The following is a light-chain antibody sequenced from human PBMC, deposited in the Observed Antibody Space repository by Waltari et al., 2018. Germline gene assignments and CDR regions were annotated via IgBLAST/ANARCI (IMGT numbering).Light chain of an antibody. CDR2: GAS. CDR3: QQYASSTFT. Sequence: EIVLTQSPGTLSLSPGEEATLSCRARQSVDSNYLAWYQQKPGQSPRLLIYGASKRATGIPDRFSGSGSGTDFTLTISRLEPEDFAVYYCQQYASSTFTFGGGTRVEIK. J-gene: IGKJ4*01. V-gene: IGKV3-20*01. CDR1: QSVDSNY.